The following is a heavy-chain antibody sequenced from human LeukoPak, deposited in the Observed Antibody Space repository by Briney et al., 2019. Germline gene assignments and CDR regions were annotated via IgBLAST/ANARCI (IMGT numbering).Heavy chain of an antibody. V-gene: IGHV4-4*02. CDR2: ISLAGQT. D-gene: IGHD1-26*01. CDR3: SRESGPFCPFGY. J-gene: IGHJ4*02. CDR1: GGSISGTNW. Sequence: SGTLSLTCGVSGGSISGTNWWCWVRQPPGQGLEWIGEISLAGQTNYNPSLNGRVTMSLDKSSNQLSLHLTSVTAADTATYFCSRESGPFCPFGYWGQGTLVIVSS.